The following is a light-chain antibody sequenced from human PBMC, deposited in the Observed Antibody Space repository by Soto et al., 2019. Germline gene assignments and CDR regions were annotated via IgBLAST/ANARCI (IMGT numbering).Light chain of an antibody. CDR1: SSDVGGYDY. CDR3: SSYTSSSTLVL. J-gene: IGLJ2*01. Sequence: QSALTQPASVSGSPGQSITISCTGTSSDVGGYDYVSWYQQHPGKAPKLMIYEVGNRPSGVSNRFSGSKSGNTASLTISGLQAEDEAHYYCSSYTSSSTLVLFGGGTKLTVL. CDR2: EVG. V-gene: IGLV2-14*01.